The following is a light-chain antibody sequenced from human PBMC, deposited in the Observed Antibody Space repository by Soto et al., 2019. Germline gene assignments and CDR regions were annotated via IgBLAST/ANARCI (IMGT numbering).Light chain of an antibody. V-gene: IGKV3-20*01. CDR1: QSISSTY. CDR2: VAS. CDR3: QQYGSSPWT. J-gene: IGKJ1*01. Sequence: ETGLTQSPGTLSLSPAERATLSCRASQSISSTYLAWYHQKPGQAPRLLIYVASSRATGIPDRFSGSGSGTDFTLTISRLEPEHSAVDYCQQYGSSPWTFGQGTKVLI.